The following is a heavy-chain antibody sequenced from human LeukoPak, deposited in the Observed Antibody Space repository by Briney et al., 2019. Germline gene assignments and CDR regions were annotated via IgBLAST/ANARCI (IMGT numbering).Heavy chain of an antibody. CDR1: GGSISSSNW. D-gene: IGHD1-26*01. CDR3: ARGGDSGSFAATSRCWFDP. V-gene: IGHV4-4*02. Sequence: SETLSLTCAVSGGSISSSNWWSWVRQPPGKGLEWIGEIYHSGSTNYNPSLKSRVTISVDTSKNQFSLKLTSATAADTAVYYCARGGDSGSFAATSRCWFDPWGRGTLVTVSS. J-gene: IGHJ5*02. CDR2: IYHSGST.